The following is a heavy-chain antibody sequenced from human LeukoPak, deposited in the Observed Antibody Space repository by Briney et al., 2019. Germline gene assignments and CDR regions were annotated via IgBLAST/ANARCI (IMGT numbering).Heavy chain of an antibody. CDR1: GFNFSNYS. V-gene: IGHV3-48*02. Sequence: GGSLRLSCAASGFNFSNYSMNWVRQAPGKGLEWVSYISSSGRTIHHADSVKGRFTISRDNAKNSLYLQMNSLRDEDTAVYYCAREYSSHQNFDYWGQGTLVTVSS. J-gene: IGHJ4*02. D-gene: IGHD6-13*01. CDR3: AREYSSHQNFDY. CDR2: ISSSGRTI.